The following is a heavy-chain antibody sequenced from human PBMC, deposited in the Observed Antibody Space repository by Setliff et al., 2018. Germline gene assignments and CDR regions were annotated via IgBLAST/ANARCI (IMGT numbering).Heavy chain of an antibody. CDR3: ARNWHWGFDP. D-gene: IGHD1-7*01. Sequence: SETLSLTCTVSGYSISSGYYWGWIRQPPGKGLEWIGNMYHSGSVYYNPSLKSRVTISVDTSKNQFSLDLTSVTAADTAVYYCARNWHWGFDPWGRGALVTVSS. CDR2: MYHSGSV. V-gene: IGHV4-38-2*02. J-gene: IGHJ5*02. CDR1: GYSISSGYY.